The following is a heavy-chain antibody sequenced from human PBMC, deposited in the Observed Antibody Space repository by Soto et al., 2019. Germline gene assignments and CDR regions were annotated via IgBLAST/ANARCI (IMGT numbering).Heavy chain of an antibody. Sequence: EMKLLESGGGLVQPGGSLRLSCAASGFPFSDYAMSWVRQAPGTGLQWVSVISSRGGDTYYADSVRGRFTISRDNAKSALSRQMNGVRAEDTAIYYCAKDLFPVLSGKDYYYGLDVWGPGTTVTVSS. J-gene: IGHJ6*02. V-gene: IGHV3-23*01. CDR2: ISSRGGDT. CDR1: GFPFSDYA. CDR3: AKDLFPVLSGKDYYYGLDV. D-gene: IGHD1-20*01.